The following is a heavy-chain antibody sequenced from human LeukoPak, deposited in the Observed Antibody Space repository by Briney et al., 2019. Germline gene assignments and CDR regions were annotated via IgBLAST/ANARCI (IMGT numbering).Heavy chain of an antibody. Sequence: PGRSLRLSCAASGFTFDDYAMHWVRQAPGKGLEWFSGISWNSGSIGYADSVKGRFTISRDNAKNSLYLQMNSLRAEDTALYYCANSDDYGDFGFDYWGQGTLVTVSS. V-gene: IGHV3-9*01. CDR3: ANSDDYGDFGFDY. J-gene: IGHJ4*02. CDR2: ISWNSGSI. CDR1: GFTFDDYA. D-gene: IGHD4-17*01.